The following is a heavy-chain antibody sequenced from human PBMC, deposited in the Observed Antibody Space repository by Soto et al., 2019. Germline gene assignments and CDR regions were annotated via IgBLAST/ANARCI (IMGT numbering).Heavy chain of an antibody. CDR3: AKDLPHRGYSYDYYYYGMDV. CDR1: GFTFSSYA. D-gene: IGHD5-18*01. J-gene: IGHJ6*02. V-gene: IGHV3-23*01. CDR2: ISGSGGST. Sequence: GGSLRLSCAASGFTFSSYAMSWVRQAPGKGLEWVSAISGSGGSTYYADSVKGRFTISRDNSKNTLYLQMNSLRAEDTAVYYCAKDLPHRGYSYDYYYYGMDVWGQGTTVTVSS.